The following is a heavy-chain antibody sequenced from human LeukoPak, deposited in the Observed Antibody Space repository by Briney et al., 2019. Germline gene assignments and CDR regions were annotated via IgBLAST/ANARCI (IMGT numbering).Heavy chain of an antibody. CDR3: AGGRTITMVRGVSWFDP. Sequence: ASVKVSCKASGYTFTGYYMHWVRQAPGQGLEWMGWINPNSGGTNYAQKFQGWVTMTRDTSISTAYMELSRLRSDDTAVYYCAGGRTITMVRGVSWFDPWGQGTLVTVSS. V-gene: IGHV1-2*04. CDR1: GYTFTGYY. J-gene: IGHJ5*02. D-gene: IGHD3-10*01. CDR2: INPNSGGT.